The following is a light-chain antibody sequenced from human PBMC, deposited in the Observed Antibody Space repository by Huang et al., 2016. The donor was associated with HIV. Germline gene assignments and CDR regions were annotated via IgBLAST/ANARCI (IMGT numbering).Light chain of an antibody. CDR3: QQSFNARS. J-gene: IGKJ1*01. CDR2: AAS. Sequence: DIQMTQSPSTLSAFVGDRVTITCRASESIRNYLNWYQQKRGKAPKLLIYAASSLQTGIPTRFSVGGAETDFTLTITSLQPKDFATYFCQQSFNARSFGQGTKVEIK. CDR1: ESIRNY. V-gene: IGKV1-39*01.